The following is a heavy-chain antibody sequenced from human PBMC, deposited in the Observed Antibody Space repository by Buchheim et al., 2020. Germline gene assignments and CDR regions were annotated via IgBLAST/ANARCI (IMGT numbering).Heavy chain of an antibody. Sequence: EVQLVESGGGLVQPGESLRLSCAASGFTFSSYWMSWVRQAPGKGLEWVANIKQDGSEKYYVDSVKGRFTISRDNAKNSLYLQMNSLRAEDTAVYYCAREPDSSYYYYGMDVWGQGTT. CDR3: AREPDSSYYYYGMDV. V-gene: IGHV3-7*03. CDR1: GFTFSSYW. CDR2: IKQDGSEK. J-gene: IGHJ6*02. D-gene: IGHD3-22*01.